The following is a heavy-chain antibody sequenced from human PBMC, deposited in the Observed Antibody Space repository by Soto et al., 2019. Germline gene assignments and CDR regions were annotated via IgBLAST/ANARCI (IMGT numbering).Heavy chain of an antibody. Sequence: PSETLSLTCTVSGGSISSYYWSWIRQHPGKGLEWIGYIYYSGSTYYNPSLKSRVTISVDTSKNQFSLKLSSVTAADTAVYYCAREADENWFDPWGQGTLVTVSS. CDR1: GGSISSYY. CDR2: IYYSGST. J-gene: IGHJ5*02. CDR3: AREADENWFDP. V-gene: IGHV4-31*03.